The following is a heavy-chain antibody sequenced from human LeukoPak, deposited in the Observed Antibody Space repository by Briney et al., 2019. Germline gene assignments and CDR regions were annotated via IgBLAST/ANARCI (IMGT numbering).Heavy chain of an antibody. CDR3: ARHVFRGYYLELWFDP. J-gene: IGHJ5*02. CDR2: IYYSGST. Sequence: PSETLSLTCTVSGGSISSSSYYWGWIRQPPGKGLEWIGSIYYSGSTYYNPSLKSRVTISVDTSKNQFSLKLSSVTAADTAVYYCARHVFRGYYLELWFDPWGQGTQVTVSS. D-gene: IGHD3-22*01. V-gene: IGHV4-39*01. CDR1: GGSISSSSYY.